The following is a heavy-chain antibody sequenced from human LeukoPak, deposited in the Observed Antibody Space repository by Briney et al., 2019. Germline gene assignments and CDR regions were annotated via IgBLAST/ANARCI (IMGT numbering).Heavy chain of an antibody. CDR2: IYYSGTT. CDR1: VGSISSDY. D-gene: IGHD7-27*01. V-gene: IGHV4-59*01. J-gene: IGHJ4*02. CDR3: ARGANWGSPDY. Sequence: SETLSLTCTVSVGSISSDYWSWIRPSPGKGLEWIGYIYYSGTTSYNPSLKSRVTISLDTSKNQFSLKLSSVTAADTAVYYCARGANWGSPDYWGQGTLVTVSS.